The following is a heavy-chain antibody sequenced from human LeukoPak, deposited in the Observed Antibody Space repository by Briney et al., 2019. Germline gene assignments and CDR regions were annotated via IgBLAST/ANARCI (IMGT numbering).Heavy chain of an antibody. D-gene: IGHD3-3*01. CDR2: INHSGST. V-gene: IGHV4-34*01. Sequence: SETLSLTCAVYGGSFSGYYWSWIRQPPGKGLEWIGEINHSGSTNYNPSLKSRVTISVDTSNNQFSLKLSSVTAADTAVYYCARQGITIFGPFDPWGQGTLVTVSS. J-gene: IGHJ5*02. CDR1: GGSFSGYY. CDR3: ARQGITIFGPFDP.